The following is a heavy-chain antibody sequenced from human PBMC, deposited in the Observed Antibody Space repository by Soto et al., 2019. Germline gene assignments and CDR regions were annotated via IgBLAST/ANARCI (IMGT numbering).Heavy chain of an antibody. Sequence: ASVKVSCKASRYTFTSYAMHWVRQAPGQRLEWMGWINAGNGNTKYSQKFQGRVTITRETSASTAYMELSSLRSADTAVYYCAIGTHSSSWYGYWGQGTLVTVSS. CDR1: RYTFTSYA. D-gene: IGHD6-13*01. J-gene: IGHJ4*02. CDR2: INAGNGNT. V-gene: IGHV1-3*01. CDR3: AIGTHSSSWYGY.